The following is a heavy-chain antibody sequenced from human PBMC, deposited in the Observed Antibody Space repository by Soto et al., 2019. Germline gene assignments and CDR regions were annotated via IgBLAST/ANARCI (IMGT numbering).Heavy chain of an antibody. D-gene: IGHD5-18*01. CDR1: GYSVSSGYF. CDR3: ARDRSYGYFDY. Sequence: SETLCLTCTVSGYSVSSGYFWSWIRQPPGKGLEWIGFIHNSGTTNYNPSLRSRVTISVGTSKNQFSLKLSSVTAADTATYYCARDRSYGYFDYWGQGTLVTVSS. V-gene: IGHV4-61*01. J-gene: IGHJ4*02. CDR2: IHNSGTT.